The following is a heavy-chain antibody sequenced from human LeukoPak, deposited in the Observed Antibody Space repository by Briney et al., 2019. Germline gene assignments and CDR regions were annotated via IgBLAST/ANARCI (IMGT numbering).Heavy chain of an antibody. V-gene: IGHV1-8*01. CDR2: MNPNSGNT. CDR1: GYTFTSYD. D-gene: IGHD1-7*01. CDR3: ARVPYNWNYAIDY. J-gene: IGHJ4*02. Sequence: GASVKASCKASGYTFTSYDINWVRQATGQGLEWMGWMNPNSGNTGYAQKFQGRVTMTRNTSISTAYMELSSLRSEDTAVYYCARVPYNWNYAIDYWGQGTLVTVSS.